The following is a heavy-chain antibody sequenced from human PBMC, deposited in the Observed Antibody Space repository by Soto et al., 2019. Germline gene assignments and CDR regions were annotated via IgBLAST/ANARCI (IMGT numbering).Heavy chain of an antibody. J-gene: IGHJ5*02. V-gene: IGHV1-18*01. D-gene: IGHD3-9*01. CDR3: ARVLLSILTGYGFDP. CDR1: GYTFTSYG. CDR2: ISADNGNT. Sequence: QVQLVQSGAEVKKPGASVKVSCKASGYTFTSYGISWVRQAPGQGLEWMGWISADNGNTNYAQKLQGRVTMTTDTSTSTANMEPRSLRSDYTAVYYCARVLLSILTGYGFDPWGQGTLVTVSS.